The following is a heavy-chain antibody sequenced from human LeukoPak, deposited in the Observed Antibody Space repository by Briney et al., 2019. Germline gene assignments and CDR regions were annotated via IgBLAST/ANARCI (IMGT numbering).Heavy chain of an antibody. CDR2: ISISGSTI. Sequence: PGGSLRLSCAASGFTFSDYYMSWIRQALGKGLEWVSYISISGSTIYYADSVKGRFTISRDTAKNSMYLQMNSLRAEDTAVYYCARALSDWFDPWGQGTLVTVSS. D-gene: IGHD6-25*01. CDR1: GFTFSDYY. CDR3: ARALSDWFDP. J-gene: IGHJ5*02. V-gene: IGHV3-11*04.